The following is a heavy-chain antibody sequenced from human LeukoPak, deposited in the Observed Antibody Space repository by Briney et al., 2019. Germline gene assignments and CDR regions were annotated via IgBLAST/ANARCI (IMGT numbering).Heavy chain of an antibody. V-gene: IGHV4-59*07. Sequence: SDTLSLTCTVSGGSLSSYYWSWIRQPPGKGLEWIGYIYYSGSTNYNPSLRSRVTISVDTSKNQFSLKLSSVTAADTAVYYCASSAYYYDSSGYYYAAFDIRGQGTMVTVSS. CDR3: ASSAYYYDSSGYYYAAFDI. J-gene: IGHJ3*02. D-gene: IGHD3-22*01. CDR1: GGSLSSYY. CDR2: IYYSGST.